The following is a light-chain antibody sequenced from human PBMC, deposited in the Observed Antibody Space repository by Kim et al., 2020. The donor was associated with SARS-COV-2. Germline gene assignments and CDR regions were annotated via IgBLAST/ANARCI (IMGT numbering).Light chain of an antibody. CDR1: QNIGNY. V-gene: IGKV1-39*01. CDR2: AAS. J-gene: IGKJ1*01. Sequence: ASVGDRVTITCRASQNIGNYLNWYQQKEGKAPNLLIYAASILQSGVPPRISGSGSGTDFTLTISSLQPEDFATYYCQQSYNMPRTFGEGTKVDIK. CDR3: QQSYNMPRT.